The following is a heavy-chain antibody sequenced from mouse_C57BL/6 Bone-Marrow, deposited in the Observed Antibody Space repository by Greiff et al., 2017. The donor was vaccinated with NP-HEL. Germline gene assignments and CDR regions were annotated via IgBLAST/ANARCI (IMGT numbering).Heavy chain of an antibody. V-gene: IGHV1-64*01. CDR2: IHPNSGST. CDR3: ARDFYYGSSWYFDV. J-gene: IGHJ1*03. D-gene: IGHD1-1*01. CDR1: GYTFTSYW. Sequence: QVQLKQSGAELVKPGASVKLSCKASGYTFTSYWMHWVKQRPGQGLEWIGMIHPNSGSTNYNEKFKSKATLTVDKSSSTAYMQLSSLTSEDSAVYYCARDFYYGSSWYFDVWGTGTTVTVSS.